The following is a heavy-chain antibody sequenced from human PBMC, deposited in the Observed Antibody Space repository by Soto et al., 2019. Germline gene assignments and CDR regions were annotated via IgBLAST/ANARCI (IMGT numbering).Heavy chain of an antibody. V-gene: IGHV3-11*01. CDR1: GFTFSDYY. CDR3: AKDVAWLLIKGYFDY. CDR2: ISSSGSTI. Sequence: PGGSLRLSCAASGFTFSDYYMSWIRQAPGKGLEWVSYISSSGSTIYYADSVKGRFTISRDNAKNSLYLQMNSLRAEDTAVYYCAKDVAWLLIKGYFDYWGQGTLVTVSS. D-gene: IGHD1-26*01. J-gene: IGHJ4*02.